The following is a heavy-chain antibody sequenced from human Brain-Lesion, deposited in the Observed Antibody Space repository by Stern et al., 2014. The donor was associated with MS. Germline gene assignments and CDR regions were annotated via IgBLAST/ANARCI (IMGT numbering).Heavy chain of an antibody. CDR2: ISWNSNNI. J-gene: IGHJ4*02. D-gene: IGHD3-16*02. V-gene: IGHV3-9*01. CDR1: GFTFNNYG. Sequence: EVQLVQSGGGSEKPGRSLRVSCEASGFTFNNYGMHWVRQAPGHGLEGVSGISWNSNNIGYADSVRGRFTISRDNAKNSLYLQMNGLRPEDTALYYCAKDISERHYYFDSWGEGTLVTVSS. CDR3: AKDISERHYYFDS.